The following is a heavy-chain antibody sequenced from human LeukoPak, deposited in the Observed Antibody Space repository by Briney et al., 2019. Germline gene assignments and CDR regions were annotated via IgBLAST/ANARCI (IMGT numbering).Heavy chain of an antibody. CDR3: ARHDPLGNANYDFWSGPIDY. CDR1: GGSISSSSYY. CDR2: IYYSGST. V-gene: IGHV4-39*01. Sequence: PSETLSLTCTVSGGSISSSSYYWGWIRQPPGKGLEWIGSIYYSGSTYYNPSLKSRVTISVDTSKNQFSLKLSSVTAADTAVYYCARHDPLGNANYDFWSGPIDYWGQGTLVTVSS. J-gene: IGHJ4*02. D-gene: IGHD3-3*01.